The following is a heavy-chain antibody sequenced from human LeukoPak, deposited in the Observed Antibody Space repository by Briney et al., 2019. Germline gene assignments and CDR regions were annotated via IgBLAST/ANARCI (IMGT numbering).Heavy chain of an antibody. CDR1: GGSISSYY. CDR2: IYYSGST. J-gene: IGHJ4*02. V-gene: IGHV4-59*12. D-gene: IGHD6-13*01. Sequence: SETLSLTCTVSGGSISSYYWSWIRQPPGKGLEWIGYIYYSGSTNYNPSLKSRVTISVDTSKNQFSLKLSSVTAADTAVYYCARDGSDSSSWDFDYWGQGTLVTVSS. CDR3: ARDGSDSSSWDFDY.